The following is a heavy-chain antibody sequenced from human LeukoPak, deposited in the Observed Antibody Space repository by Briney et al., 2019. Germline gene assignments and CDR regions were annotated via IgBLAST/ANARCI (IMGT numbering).Heavy chain of an antibody. CDR3: ANYYNSGPQGDY. CDR2: IKQDGSQK. CDR1: GFTFSSYW. Sequence: GGSLKLSCVASGFTFSSYWMSWVRQAPGKGLEWVANIKQDGSQKYYVDSVKGRFTVSRDNAKNSLYLQMNSLRVDDTAVYYCANYYNSGPQGDYWGQGTLVTVSS. J-gene: IGHJ4*02. V-gene: IGHV3-7*01. D-gene: IGHD3-10*01.